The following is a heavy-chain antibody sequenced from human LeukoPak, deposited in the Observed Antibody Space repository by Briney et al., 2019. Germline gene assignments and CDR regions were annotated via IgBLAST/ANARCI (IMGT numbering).Heavy chain of an antibody. J-gene: IGHJ3*02. Sequence: GGSLRLSCAASGFTFSSYSMNWVRQAPGKGLEWVSSISSSGSYIYYADSVKGRFTISRDNAKNSLYLQMNSLRAEDTAVYYCASRNQYCGGDCFWAFDIWGQGTMVTVSS. V-gene: IGHV3-21*01. CDR3: ASRNQYCGGDCFWAFDI. CDR2: ISSSGSYI. CDR1: GFTFSSYS. D-gene: IGHD2-21*02.